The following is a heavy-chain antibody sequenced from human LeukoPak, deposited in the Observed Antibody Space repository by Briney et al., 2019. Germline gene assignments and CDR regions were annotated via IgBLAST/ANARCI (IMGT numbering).Heavy chain of an antibody. CDR2: ISSGGSTI. J-gene: IGHJ4*02. D-gene: IGHD5-18*01. CDR3: AVSEIYSITDY. V-gene: IGHV3-48*03. Sequence: GGSLRLSCAASGFTFSSYEMNWVRQAPGKGLEWVSYISSGGSTIYYADSVKGRFTISRDNAKNSLYLQMNSLRAEDTAVYYCAVSEIYSITDYWGQGTLVTVSS. CDR1: GFTFSSYE.